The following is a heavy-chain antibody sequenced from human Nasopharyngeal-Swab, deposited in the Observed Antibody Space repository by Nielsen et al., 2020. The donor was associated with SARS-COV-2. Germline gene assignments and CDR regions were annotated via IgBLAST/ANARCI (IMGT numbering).Heavy chain of an antibody. Sequence: GGSLRLSCAASGFTFSSYGMHWVRQAPGKGLEWVAVISYDGSNKYYADSVKGRFTISRDNSKNTLYLQMNSLRAEDTAVYYCARDRYCSSTSCPHYFDYWGRGTLVTVSS. CDR3: ARDRYCSSTSCPHYFDY. CDR1: GFTFSSYG. CDR2: ISYDGSNK. V-gene: IGHV3-30*03. D-gene: IGHD2-2*01. J-gene: IGHJ4*02.